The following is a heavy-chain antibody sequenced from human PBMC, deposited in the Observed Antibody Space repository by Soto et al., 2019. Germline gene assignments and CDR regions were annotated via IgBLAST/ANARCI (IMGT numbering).Heavy chain of an antibody. CDR3: LLEGDGGEY. CDR2: IIPIFGSA. Sequence: QVQLVQSGAEVKKPGSSVKVSCKTSGGTFSRDVISWVRQAPGQGLEWMGGIIPIFGSANYAQKFQGRVTITADESTSTAYMEISSLRSEDTAVYLCLLEGDGGEYWGQGTLVTVSS. D-gene: IGHD3-16*01. CDR1: GGTFSRDV. V-gene: IGHV1-69*01. J-gene: IGHJ4*02.